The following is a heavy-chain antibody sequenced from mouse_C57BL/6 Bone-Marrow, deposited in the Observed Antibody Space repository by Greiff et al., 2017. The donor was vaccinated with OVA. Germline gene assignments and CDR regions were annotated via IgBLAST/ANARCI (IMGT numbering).Heavy chain of an antibody. CDR3: ARGGPPWHFDV. V-gene: IGHV1-69*01. CDR1: GYTFTSYW. D-gene: IGHD3-3*01. J-gene: IGHJ1*03. CDR2: IDPSDSYT. Sequence: QVQLQQPGAELVMPGASVKLSCKASGYTFTSYWMHWVKQRPGQGLEWIGEIDPSDSYTNYNQKFKGKATLTVDKSSSTAYLQLSSLTSEDSAVYYCARGGPPWHFDVWGTGTAVTVSS.